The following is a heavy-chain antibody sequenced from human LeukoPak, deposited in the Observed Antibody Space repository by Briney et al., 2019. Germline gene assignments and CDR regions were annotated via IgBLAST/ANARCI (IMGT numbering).Heavy chain of an antibody. CDR3: ATMRDSSSWFYFDY. J-gene: IGHJ4*02. D-gene: IGHD6-13*01. Sequence: GRSLRLSCAASGFTFSNYAIHWVRQAPGKGLEWVAVIWYDGSSKYYTDSVKGRFTISRDNSKNTLYLQMNSLRAEDTAVYYCATMRDSSSWFYFDYWGQGTLVTVSS. V-gene: IGHV3-33*01. CDR2: IWYDGSSK. CDR1: GFTFSNYA.